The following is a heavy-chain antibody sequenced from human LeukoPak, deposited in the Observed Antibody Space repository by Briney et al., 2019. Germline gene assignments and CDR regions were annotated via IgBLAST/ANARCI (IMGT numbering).Heavy chain of an antibody. D-gene: IGHD5-18*01. Sequence: GGSLRLSCAASGFTFSSYAMSWIRQAPGKGLEWVSAISGSGGNTYYADSVKGRFTISRDNSKNTLYLQMNSLRAEDTAVYYCAKDFGYGYSVYWGQGTLVTVSS. CDR1: GFTFSSYA. CDR2: ISGSGGNT. CDR3: AKDFGYGYSVY. V-gene: IGHV3-23*01. J-gene: IGHJ4*02.